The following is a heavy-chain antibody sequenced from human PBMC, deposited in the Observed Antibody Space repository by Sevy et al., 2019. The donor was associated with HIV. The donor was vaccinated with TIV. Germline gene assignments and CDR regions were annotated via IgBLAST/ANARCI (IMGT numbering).Heavy chain of an antibody. CDR3: ARVREIYWYFDL. J-gene: IGHJ2*01. CDR2: IYSGGST. CDR1: GFTVSSNY. Sequence: GGSLRLSCAASGFTVSSNYMSWVRQAPGKGLEWVSVIYSGGSTYYADSVKGRFTISKDNSKNTLYLQMNSQRAEDTAVYYCARVREIYWYFDLWGRGTLVTVSS. V-gene: IGHV3-53*01. D-gene: IGHD3-10*01.